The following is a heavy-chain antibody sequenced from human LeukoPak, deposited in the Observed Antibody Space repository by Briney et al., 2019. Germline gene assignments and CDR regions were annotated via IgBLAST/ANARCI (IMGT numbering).Heavy chain of an antibody. CDR3: ARSNQADDY. J-gene: IGHJ4*02. CDR2: INPGGSST. D-gene: IGHD4-11*01. CDR1: GFAFSSYW. V-gene: IGHV3-74*01. Sequence: GGSLRLSCAASGFAFSSYWMHWVRQVTGKGLVWVSRINPGGSSTAYADSVKGRFTISRDNAKNTLYLQMNSLRAEDTAVYYCARSNQADDYWGQGTLVTVSS.